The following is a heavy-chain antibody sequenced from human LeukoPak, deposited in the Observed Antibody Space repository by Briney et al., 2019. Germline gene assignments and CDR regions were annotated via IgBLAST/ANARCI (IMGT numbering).Heavy chain of an antibody. CDR1: GYTLTGYY. CDR3: ARSLRTYYYDSSGPIDAFDI. D-gene: IGHD3-22*01. V-gene: IGHV1-2*02. CDR2: INPNSGGT. Sequence: ASVKVSCKASGYTLTGYYMHWVRQAPGQGLEWMGWINPNSGGTNYAQKFRGRVTMTRDTSISTAYMELSRLRSDDTAVYYCARSLRTYYYDSSGPIDAFDIWGQGTMVTVSS. J-gene: IGHJ3*02.